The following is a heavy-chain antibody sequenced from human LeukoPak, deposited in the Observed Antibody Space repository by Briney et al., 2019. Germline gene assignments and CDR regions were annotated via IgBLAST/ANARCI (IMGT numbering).Heavy chain of an antibody. V-gene: IGHV4-39*01. D-gene: IGHD1-26*01. Sequence: PSETLSLTCTVSGGSISSSSYYWGWIRQPPGKGLEWIGSIYYSGSTYYNPSLKSRVTISVDTSKNQFSLKLSSVTAADTAVYYCARHHSGTVPLNYFDYWGQGTLVTVSS. J-gene: IGHJ4*02. CDR3: ARHHSGTVPLNYFDY. CDR2: IYYSGST. CDR1: GGSISSSSYY.